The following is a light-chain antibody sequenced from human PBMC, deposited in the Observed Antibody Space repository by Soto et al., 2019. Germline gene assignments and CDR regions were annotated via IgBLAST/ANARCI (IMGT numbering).Light chain of an antibody. J-gene: IGKJ3*01. CDR3: QQSFSSPFP. CDR1: ETIGNY. CDR2: SAS. Sequence: DIQMSQSPSSLSASVGDRVTLTCRASETIGNYLNWYQQKPGKAPKLLIYSASRLETGVPSRFRASGSGTDFTLPISSVQHDDFATYYCQQSFSSPFPFGPGT. V-gene: IGKV1-39*01.